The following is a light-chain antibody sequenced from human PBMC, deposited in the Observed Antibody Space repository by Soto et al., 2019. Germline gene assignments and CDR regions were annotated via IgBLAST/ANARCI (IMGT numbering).Light chain of an antibody. CDR2: DAS. CDR1: QSINTF. Sequence: EIVLTQYPATLSLSPGESATLSCRASQSINTFLGWYQQRPGQAPRLLIYDASIRATGIPPRFSGSGSGTDFTLTISSLEPEDFAVYYCQQRSNWVFGQGTRLEIK. CDR3: QQRSNWV. J-gene: IGKJ5*01. V-gene: IGKV3-11*01.